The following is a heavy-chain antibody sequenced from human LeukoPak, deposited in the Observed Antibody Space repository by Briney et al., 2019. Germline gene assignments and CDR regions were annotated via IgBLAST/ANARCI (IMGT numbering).Heavy chain of an antibody. D-gene: IGHD6-13*01. Sequence: SETLSLTCTVSGGSISRYYWSWIRQPPGKGLEWIGYIYYSGSTNYNPSLKSRVTISVDTSKNQFSLKLSSVTAADTAVYYCARVGGAAAGDYWGQGTLVTVSS. CDR2: IYYSGST. V-gene: IGHV4-59*01. CDR3: ARVGGAAAGDY. J-gene: IGHJ4*02. CDR1: GGSISRYY.